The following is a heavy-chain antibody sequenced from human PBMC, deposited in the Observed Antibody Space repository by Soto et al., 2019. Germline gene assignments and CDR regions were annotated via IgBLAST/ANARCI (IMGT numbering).Heavy chain of an antibody. CDR1: GYTFTDYW. D-gene: IGHD4-4*01. V-gene: IGHV5-51*01. CDR2: IYPGDSDT. Sequence: GESLKISCKGSGYTFTDYWIGWVRQLPGKGLEWMGIIYPGDSDTRYSPSFQGHVTITVDKSTSTAYLQWNTLKASDTAMYYRARHISNFRYDYYAMDVWGQGTTVTVSS. CDR3: ARHISNFRYDYYAMDV. J-gene: IGHJ6*02.